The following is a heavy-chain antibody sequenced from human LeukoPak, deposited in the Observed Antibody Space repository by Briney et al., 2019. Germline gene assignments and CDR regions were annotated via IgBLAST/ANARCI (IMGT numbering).Heavy chain of an antibody. Sequence: GGSLRLSCVASGFTFSSFSMHCGRQAPGNGLEWVAVISHDGSHKSYADSVRGRFTISRDNSKNTLSLQMNTLRPEDTALFYCARDPNRLADYGGDYFDPWGQGTLVTVSS. CDR2: ISHDGSHK. CDR3: ARDPNRLADYGGDYFDP. CDR1: GFTFSSFS. D-gene: IGHD4-23*01. J-gene: IGHJ4*02. V-gene: IGHV3-30*04.